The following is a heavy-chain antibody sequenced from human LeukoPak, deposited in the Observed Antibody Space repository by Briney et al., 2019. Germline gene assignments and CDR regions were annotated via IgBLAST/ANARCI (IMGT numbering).Heavy chain of an antibody. V-gene: IGHV3-69-1*01. CDR3: ARVQTLYGSGSYSRNFDY. D-gene: IGHD3-10*01. CDR2: IHSSSYI. Sequence: PGGTLRLSCAASGITVSSNYITWVRQAPGHGLKWFSSIHSSSYIYYADSVKGRFTISRDNAKNSLYLQMNGLRAEDTAVYYCARVQTLYGSGSYSRNFDYWGQGTLVTVSS. J-gene: IGHJ4*02. CDR1: GITVSSNY.